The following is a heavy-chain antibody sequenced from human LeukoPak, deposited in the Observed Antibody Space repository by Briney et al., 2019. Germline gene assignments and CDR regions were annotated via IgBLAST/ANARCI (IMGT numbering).Heavy chain of an antibody. V-gene: IGHV4-39*01. D-gene: IGHD1-26*01. J-gene: IGHJ4*02. CDR2: IYYSGST. CDR3: ARQKELVGATIDY. Sequence: SETLSLTCTVSGGSISSSSYYWGWIRQPPGKGLEWIGSIYYSGSTYYNPSLKSRVTISVDTSNNQFSLKLSSVTAADTAVYYCARQKELVGATIDYWGQGTLVTVSS. CDR1: GGSISSSSYY.